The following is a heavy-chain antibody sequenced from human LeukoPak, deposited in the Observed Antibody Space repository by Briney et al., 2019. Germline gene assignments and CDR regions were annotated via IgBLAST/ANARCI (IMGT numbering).Heavy chain of an antibody. J-gene: IGHJ4*02. CDR3: AKDPYYYDSSGYYE. Sequence: GGSLRLSCAASGLTFSSYAMSWVRQAPGKGLEWVSAISGSGGSTYYADSVKGRFTISRDNSKNTLYLQMNSLRAEDKAVYYCAKDPYYYDSSGYYEWGQGTLVTVSS. V-gene: IGHV3-23*01. CDR1: GLTFSSYA. D-gene: IGHD3-22*01. CDR2: ISGSGGST.